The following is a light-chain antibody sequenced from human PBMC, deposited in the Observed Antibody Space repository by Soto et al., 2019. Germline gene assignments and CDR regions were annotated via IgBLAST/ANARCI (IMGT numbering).Light chain of an antibody. CDR3: QQLNSYPIT. CDR1: QDISNY. CDR2: DAS. J-gene: IGKJ5*01. V-gene: IGKV1-33*01. Sequence: DIQMTQSPSSLSASIGDRVTITFQASQDISNYLNWYQQKPGKAPKLLIYDASNLETGVPSRFSGSGSGTEFTLTISSLQPEDFATYYCQQLNSYPITFGQGTRLEIK.